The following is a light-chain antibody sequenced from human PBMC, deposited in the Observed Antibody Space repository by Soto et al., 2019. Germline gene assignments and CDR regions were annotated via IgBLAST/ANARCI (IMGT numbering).Light chain of an antibody. Sequence: EIVMTQSPATLSVSPGERATLSCRASQSVSGNLAWYQQKPGQAPRLLIYAASTRATGIPARFSGSGSGTEFTPTISSRQSEDFSVYYCQQHNNWPPITFGPGTKVDIK. CDR2: AAS. CDR1: QSVSGN. CDR3: QQHNNWPPIT. J-gene: IGKJ3*01. V-gene: IGKV3-15*01.